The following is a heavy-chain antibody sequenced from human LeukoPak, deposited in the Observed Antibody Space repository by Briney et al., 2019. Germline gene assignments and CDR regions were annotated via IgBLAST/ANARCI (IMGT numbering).Heavy chain of an antibody. Sequence: GGSLRLSCTASGFTFSHYWVIWVRQARGEALEGVASIKRGASGKEYVDSGKGRFTIYRDNDKHTLYLQMMSMRDAATAVYCCARWRGAQSEFEYWGQGTLVTVSS. CDR1: GFTFSHYW. D-gene: IGHD3-3*01. CDR2: IKRGASGK. CDR3: ARWRGAQSEFEY. J-gene: IGHJ4*02. V-gene: IGHV3-7*01.